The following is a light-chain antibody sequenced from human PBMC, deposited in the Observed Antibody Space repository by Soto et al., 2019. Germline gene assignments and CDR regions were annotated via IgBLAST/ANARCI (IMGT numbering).Light chain of an antibody. V-gene: IGLV2-18*02. CDR1: SSDVGGSNG. CDR3: SSYTRSSPYV. J-gene: IGLJ1*01. Sequence: QSALTQPPSVSGSPGQSVAISCTGTSSDVGGSNGVSWYQQPPGTAPKLMIYDVSNRPSGVPDRFSGSKSGNTASLTISGLQAEDEGDYYCSSYTRSSPYVFGSGTKLTVL. CDR2: DVS.